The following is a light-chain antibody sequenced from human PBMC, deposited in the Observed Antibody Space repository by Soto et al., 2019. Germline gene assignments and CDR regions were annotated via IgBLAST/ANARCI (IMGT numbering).Light chain of an antibody. CDR1: HSVSSNN. Sequence: EIVLTQSPGTLSLSPGERATLSCRASHSVSSNNLAWYQQKLGRAPRFLIYGASSRATGVPDRFSGSGSGTDFTLTISRLEPEDFAVYYCQQYGSSAITFGQGTRLEIK. J-gene: IGKJ5*01. V-gene: IGKV3-20*01. CDR2: GAS. CDR3: QQYGSSAIT.